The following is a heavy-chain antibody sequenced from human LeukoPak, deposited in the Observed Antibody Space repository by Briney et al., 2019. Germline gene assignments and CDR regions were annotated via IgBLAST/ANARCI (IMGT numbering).Heavy chain of an antibody. CDR2: IIPIFGTA. Sequence: SVKVSCKASGGTFSSYAISWVRQAPGQGLEWMGGIIPIFGTANYAHKFQGRVTITADESTSTAYMELSGLRSEDTAVYYCAREGWGGFTDKNYYYYMDVWGKGTTVTVSS. D-gene: IGHD5-12*01. J-gene: IGHJ6*03. CDR3: AREGWGGFTDKNYYYYMDV. CDR1: GGTFSSYA. V-gene: IGHV1-69*13.